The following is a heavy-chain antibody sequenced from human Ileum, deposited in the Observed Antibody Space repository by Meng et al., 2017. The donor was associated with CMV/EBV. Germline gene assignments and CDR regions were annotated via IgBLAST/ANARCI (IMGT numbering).Heavy chain of an antibody. CDR2: IWYDGSNK. CDR1: GFTFSSYG. CDR3: ARDLDY. J-gene: IGHJ4*02. Sequence: GESLKISCAASGFTFSSYGMHWVRQAPGKGLEWVAFIWYDGSNKYYVESLKGRITISRDNAKNSLCLQMDSLRAEDTAVYYCARDLDYWGQGTLVTVSS. V-gene: IGHV3-33*01.